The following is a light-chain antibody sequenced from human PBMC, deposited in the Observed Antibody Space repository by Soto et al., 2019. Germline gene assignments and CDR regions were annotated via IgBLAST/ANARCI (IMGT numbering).Light chain of an antibody. CDR3: QQYSNWPRT. J-gene: IGKJ1*01. CDR1: QSISNY. V-gene: IGKV3-20*01. Sequence: EIVLTQSPGTLSLSPGERATLSCRASQSISNYLAWYQQRPGQSPRLLIYAASSRATGVPDRFSGGGSATDFTLTVSRLEPEDFAVYYCQQYSNWPRTFGQGTKVEIK. CDR2: AAS.